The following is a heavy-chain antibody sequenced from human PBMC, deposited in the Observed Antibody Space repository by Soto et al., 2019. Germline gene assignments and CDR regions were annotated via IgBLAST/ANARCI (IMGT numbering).Heavy chain of an antibody. CDR3: ARDLNLIAAAVHYYGMDV. J-gene: IGHJ6*02. CDR2: IIPIFGTA. D-gene: IGHD6-13*01. V-gene: IGHV1-69*13. Sequence: SVKVSCKASGGTFSSYAISWVRQAPGQGLEWMGGIIPIFGTANYAQKFQGRVTITADESTSTAYMELSSLRSEDTAVYYCARDLNLIAAAVHYYGMDVWGQGTTVTVSS. CDR1: GGTFSSYA.